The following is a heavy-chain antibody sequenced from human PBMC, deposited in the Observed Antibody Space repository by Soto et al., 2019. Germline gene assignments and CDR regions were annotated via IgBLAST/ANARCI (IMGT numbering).Heavy chain of an antibody. CDR1: GFTFSNAW. D-gene: IGHD2-2*01. Sequence: EVQLVESGGGLVKPGGSLRLSCAASGFTFSNAWMSWLRQAPGKGLEWVGRIKSKTDGGTTDYAAPGKGRFTISRDDSKNTLYLQMNSLKTDDTAVYYCTRQDIVVVPAAVRDYYYYHMDVWGKGTTVTVSS. CDR2: IKSKTDGGTT. CDR3: TRQDIVVVPAAVRDYYYYHMDV. J-gene: IGHJ6*03. V-gene: IGHV3-15*01.